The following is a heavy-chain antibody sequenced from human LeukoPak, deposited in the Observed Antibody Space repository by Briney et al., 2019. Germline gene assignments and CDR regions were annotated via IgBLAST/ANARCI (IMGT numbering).Heavy chain of an antibody. Sequence: ASVKVSCKASGYTFTSYDINWVRQATGLGLEWMGWMNPSGGNTGYAQKFLGRVTMTRDTSIRTAYMELSNLRSEDTAMYYCARGCSGGSCNGMDVWGQGATVTVSS. CDR3: ARGCSGGSCNGMDV. D-gene: IGHD2-15*01. V-gene: IGHV1-8*01. CDR1: GYTFTSYD. CDR2: MNPSGGNT. J-gene: IGHJ6*02.